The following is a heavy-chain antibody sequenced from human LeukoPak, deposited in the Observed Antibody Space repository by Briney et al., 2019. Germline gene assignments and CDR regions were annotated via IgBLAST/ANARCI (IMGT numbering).Heavy chain of an antibody. CDR3: ARERYGDGFAHFDY. D-gene: IGHD5-24*01. Sequence: ASVKVSCTASGYTFTSYAMHWVRQAPGQGLEWMGWITPSGGTNYPQKFQGRVAITRDTSITTAYMDLSRLTSDDTAVYYCARERYGDGFAHFDYWGQGALVTVSS. CDR1: GYTFTSYA. CDR2: ITPSGGT. V-gene: IGHV1-2*02. J-gene: IGHJ4*02.